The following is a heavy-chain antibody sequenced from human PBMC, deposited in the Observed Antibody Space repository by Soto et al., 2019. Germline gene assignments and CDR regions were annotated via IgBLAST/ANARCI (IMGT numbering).Heavy chain of an antibody. CDR3: ARSYDSSGYYYVDY. CDR2: IFSNDEK. D-gene: IGHD3-22*01. Sequence: QVTLKESGPVLVKPTETLTLTCTVSGFSLSNARMGVSWIRQPPGKALEWLAHIFSNDEKSYSTSLKSRLTTXKXTXXSQVVLTMTNMDPVDTATYYCARSYDSSGYYYVDYWGQGTLVTVSS. CDR1: GFSLSNARMG. J-gene: IGHJ4*02. V-gene: IGHV2-26*01.